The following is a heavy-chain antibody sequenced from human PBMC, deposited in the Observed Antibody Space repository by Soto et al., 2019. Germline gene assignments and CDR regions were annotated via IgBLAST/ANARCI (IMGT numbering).Heavy chain of an antibody. J-gene: IGHJ4*02. D-gene: IGHD6-13*01. CDR2: MNPNSGHT. CDR1: GYTFTSYD. V-gene: IGHV1-8*01. Sequence: QVQLVQSGAEVKKPGASVKVSCKASGYTFTSYDINWVRQATGQGLEWMGWMNPNSGHTGYAQKFQGRVTMTRNTYISTAYMELSSLRSEDTAVYYCARGYNKVGYSSSWYPFDYWGQGTLVTVSS. CDR3: ARGYNKVGYSSSWYPFDY.